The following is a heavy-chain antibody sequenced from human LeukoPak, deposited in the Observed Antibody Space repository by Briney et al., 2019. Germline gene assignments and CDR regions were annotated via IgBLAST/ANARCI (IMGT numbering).Heavy chain of an antibody. D-gene: IGHD6-19*01. Sequence: PGGSLRLSCAASGFTFSSYSMNWVRQAPGKGLECVSSISSSSSYIYYADSVKGRFTISRDDAKNSLYLQMNSLRAEDTAVYYCARDEEAVAGQYWGQGTLVTVSS. J-gene: IGHJ4*02. CDR3: ARDEEAVAGQY. CDR1: GFTFSSYS. V-gene: IGHV3-21*01. CDR2: ISSSSSYI.